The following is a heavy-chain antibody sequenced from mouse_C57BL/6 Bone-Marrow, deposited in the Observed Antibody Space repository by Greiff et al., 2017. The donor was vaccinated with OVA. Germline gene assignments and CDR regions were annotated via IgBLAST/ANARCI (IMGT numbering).Heavy chain of an antibody. Sequence: VQLQQSGAELVRPGASVTLSCKASGYTFTDYEMHWVKQTPVHGLEWIGAIDPETGGTAYNQKFKGKAILTADKSSSTAYMELRSLTSEDSAVYYCTRGRITTVVDYFDYWGQGTTLTVSS. CDR1: GYTFTDYE. V-gene: IGHV1-15*01. CDR2: IDPETGGT. D-gene: IGHD1-1*01. J-gene: IGHJ2*01. CDR3: TRGRITTVVDYFDY.